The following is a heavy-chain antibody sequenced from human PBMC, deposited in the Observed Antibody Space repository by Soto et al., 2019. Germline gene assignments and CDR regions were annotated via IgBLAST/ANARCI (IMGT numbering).Heavy chain of an antibody. CDR3: AKDYYDSSGYSYFDY. Sequence: GGSLRLSCAASGFSFSNYAMSWVRQPPGKGLERVSGISGSGGSTCYADSVKGRFTISRDNSKNMLYLQMNTVRAEDTAVYYCAKDYYDSSGYSYFDYWGQGTQVTVSS. CDR1: GFSFSNYA. D-gene: IGHD3-22*01. J-gene: IGHJ4*02. CDR2: ISGSGGST. V-gene: IGHV3-23*01.